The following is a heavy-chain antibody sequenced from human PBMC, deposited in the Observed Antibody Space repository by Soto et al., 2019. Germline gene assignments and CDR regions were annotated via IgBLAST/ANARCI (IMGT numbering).Heavy chain of an antibody. CDR3: ALIAFGSNWYHSYFDY. D-gene: IGHD6-13*01. V-gene: IGHV2-5*02. CDR2: IYWDGDE. CDR1: GFSLSTTGVG. J-gene: IGHJ4*02. Sequence: QITLKESGPTLVKPTQTLTLTCTFSGFSLSTTGVGVGWIRQPPGKALEWLALIYWDGDERYSPSLKSRLTITXATXKXRVVLTLTNMDPVDTATFYCALIAFGSNWYHSYFDYWGQGTLVTVSS.